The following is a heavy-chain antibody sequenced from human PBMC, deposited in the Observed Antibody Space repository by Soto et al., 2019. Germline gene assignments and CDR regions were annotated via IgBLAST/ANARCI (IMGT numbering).Heavy chain of an antibody. V-gene: IGHV4-30-4*01. CDR3: ARAPPFPRAQKWFDP. CDR1: GCSISSGGYY. CDR2: IYYSGST. Sequence: QVQLQEAGPGLVKPSQTLSLTCTVSGCSISSGGYYWSWIRQPPGKGLEWIGYIYYSGSTYYSPSLKSRVTISVDTSKNQFSLKLSSVTAADTAVYYCARAPPFPRAQKWFDPWGQGTLVTVSS. J-gene: IGHJ5*02.